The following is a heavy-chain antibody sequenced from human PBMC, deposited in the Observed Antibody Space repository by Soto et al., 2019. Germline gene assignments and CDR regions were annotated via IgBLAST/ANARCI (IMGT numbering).Heavy chain of an antibody. J-gene: IGHJ6*02. D-gene: IGHD6-13*01. Sequence: SETLSLTCAVYGGSFSGYYWSWIRQPPGKGLEWIGEINHSGSTNYNPSLKSRVTISVDTSKNQFSLKLSSVTAADTAVYYCANLAYSSSWRYYYYGMDVWGQGTTVTVSS. CDR3: ANLAYSSSWRYYYYGMDV. CDR1: GGSFSGYY. CDR2: INHSGST. V-gene: IGHV4-34*01.